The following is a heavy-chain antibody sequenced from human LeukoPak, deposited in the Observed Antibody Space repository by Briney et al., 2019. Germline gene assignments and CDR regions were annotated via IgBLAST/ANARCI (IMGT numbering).Heavy chain of an antibody. D-gene: IGHD6-6*01. CDR2: ISGSGGST. CDR1: GLTFSSYV. J-gene: IGHJ4*02. V-gene: IGHV3-23*01. Sequence: GGSLRLSCAASGLTFSSYVMSWVRQAPGKGLEWVSAISGSGGSTYYADSVKGRFTISRDNSKNTLYLQMNSLRAEDTAVYYCAKTRDSSSCYFDYWGQGTLVTVSS. CDR3: AKTRDSSSCYFDY.